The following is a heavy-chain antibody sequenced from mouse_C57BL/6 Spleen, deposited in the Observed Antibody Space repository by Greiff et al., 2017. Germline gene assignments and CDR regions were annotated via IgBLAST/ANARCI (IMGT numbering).Heavy chain of an antibody. J-gene: IGHJ4*01. CDR2: IYPRSGNT. D-gene: IGHD1-1*01. CDR3: AREGYTTVPSYYSAMDY. Sequence: VQLQQSGAELARPGASVKLSCKASGYTFTSYGISWVKQRTGQGLEWIGEIYPRSGNTYYNEKFKGKATLTADKSSSTAYMELRSLTSEDSAVYFCAREGYTTVPSYYSAMDYWGQGTSVTVSS. V-gene: IGHV1-81*01. CDR1: GYTFTSYG.